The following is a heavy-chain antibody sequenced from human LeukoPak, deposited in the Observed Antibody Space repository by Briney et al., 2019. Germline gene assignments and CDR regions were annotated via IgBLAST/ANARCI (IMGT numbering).Heavy chain of an antibody. CDR1: GGSISSYY. D-gene: IGHD6-13*01. J-gene: IGHJ1*01. CDR3: ARGPGSSSWKNVAFYFQH. Sequence: SETLSLTCTVSGGSISSYYWSWIRQPPGKGLEWIGYIYYSGSTNYNPSLKSRVTISVDTSKNQFSLKLSSVTASDKAVYYCARGPGSSSWKNVAFYFQHWGQGTLVTVSS. CDR2: IYYSGST. V-gene: IGHV4-59*01.